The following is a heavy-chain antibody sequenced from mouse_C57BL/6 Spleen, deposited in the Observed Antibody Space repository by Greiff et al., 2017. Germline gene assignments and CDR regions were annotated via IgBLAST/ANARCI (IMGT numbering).Heavy chain of an antibody. CDR2: IYPRDGST. D-gene: IGHD2-10*01. J-gene: IGHJ1*03. CDR3: ARPYYGNVWYFDV. Sequence: QVQLKESGPELVKPGASVKLSCKASGYTFTSYDINWVKQRPGQGLEWIGWIYPRDGSTKYNEKFKGKATLTVDTSSSTAYMELHSLTSEDSAVYFGARPYYGNVWYFDVWGTGTTVTVSS. V-gene: IGHV1-85*01. CDR1: GYTFTSYD.